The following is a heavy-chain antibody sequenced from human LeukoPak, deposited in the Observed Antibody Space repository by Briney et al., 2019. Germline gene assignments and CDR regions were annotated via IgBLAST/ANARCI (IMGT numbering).Heavy chain of an antibody. D-gene: IGHD5-12*01. J-gene: IGHJ4*02. CDR3: SSKIVVTTTGWLFDY. CDR2: ITSSGNTI. V-gene: IGHV3-48*03. CDR1: GFIFSRYE. Sequence: LPGGSLRLSCTGCGFIFSRYEMNRVRQAPGKGREGVSYITSSGNTIYYADSVKGRFAISRDNAKNSLYLQMNSLRAEDTAVYYCSSKIVVTTTGWLFDYWGPGSLVTVSS.